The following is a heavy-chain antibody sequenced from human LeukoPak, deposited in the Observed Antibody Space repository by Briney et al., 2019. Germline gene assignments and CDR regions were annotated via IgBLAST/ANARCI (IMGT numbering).Heavy chain of an antibody. CDR2: ISGGGGST. Sequence: GGSLRLSCAASRFTLSNYWMSWVRQAPGKGLEWVSAISGGGGSTYYADSVKGRFTISRDNSKNTLYLQMNSLRAEDTAVYYCAKNLEKGKYYYDSSGYWGQGTLVTVSS. CDR1: RFTLSNYW. V-gene: IGHV3-23*01. CDR3: AKNLEKGKYYYDSSGY. J-gene: IGHJ4*02. D-gene: IGHD3-22*01.